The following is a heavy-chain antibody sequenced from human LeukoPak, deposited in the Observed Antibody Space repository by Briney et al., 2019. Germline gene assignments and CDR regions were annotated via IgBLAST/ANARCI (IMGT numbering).Heavy chain of an antibody. J-gene: IGHJ5*02. Sequence: SETLSLTCTVSGGSISSYYWSWIRQPAGKGLEWIGRIYTSGSTNYNPSLKSRVTMSVDTSKNQFSLKLSSVTAADTAVYYCASHRTYCSSTSCPERVDWFDPWGQGTLVTVSS. V-gene: IGHV4-4*07. CDR2: IYTSGST. CDR3: ASHRTYCSSTSCPERVDWFDP. CDR1: GGSISSYY. D-gene: IGHD2-2*01.